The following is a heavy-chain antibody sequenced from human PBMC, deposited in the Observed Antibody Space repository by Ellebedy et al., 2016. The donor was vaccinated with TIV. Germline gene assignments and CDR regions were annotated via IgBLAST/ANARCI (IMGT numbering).Heavy chain of an antibody. Sequence: GGSLRLXCATSGFTFTSHSLTWVRQAPGKGLEWISLIGGLDTGTYYADSVKGRFTISRDNSKDTLYLQMNSLRAEDTAVYYCARRGRGTVGFDNWGQGTLVTVSS. V-gene: IGHV3-23*03. CDR3: ARRGRGTVGFDN. CDR1: GFTFTSHS. D-gene: IGHD1-7*01. CDR2: IGGLDTGT. J-gene: IGHJ4*02.